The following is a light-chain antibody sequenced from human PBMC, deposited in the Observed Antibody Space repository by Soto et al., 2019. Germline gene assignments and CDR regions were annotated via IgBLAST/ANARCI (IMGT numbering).Light chain of an antibody. CDR3: CSYAGMYTAYV. CDR2: DVS. J-gene: IGLJ1*01. Sequence: SALTQPRSVSGSPGQSVTISCTGTSTDVGGYNYVSWYQQHPGKAPKFMIYDVSKRPSGVPDRFSGSKSGNTASLTISGLQAEDEADYYCCSYAGMYTAYVFGTGTKLTVL. V-gene: IGLV2-11*01. CDR1: STDVGGYNY.